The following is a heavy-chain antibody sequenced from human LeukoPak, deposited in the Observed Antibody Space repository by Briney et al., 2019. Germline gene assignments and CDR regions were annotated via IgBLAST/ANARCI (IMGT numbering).Heavy chain of an antibody. Sequence: ASVKVSCKASGYTFTTYGISWVRQAPGQGLEWMGWISVYNGHTIYAQKFQGRVTMTTDTSTTTAYMELRSLRSDDTAVYYCARDQKFGIAAKANWIDPWGQGTLVTVSS. CDR1: GYTFTTYG. CDR3: ARDQKFGIAAKANWIDP. V-gene: IGHV1-18*01. D-gene: IGHD2-15*01. J-gene: IGHJ5*02. CDR2: ISVYNGHT.